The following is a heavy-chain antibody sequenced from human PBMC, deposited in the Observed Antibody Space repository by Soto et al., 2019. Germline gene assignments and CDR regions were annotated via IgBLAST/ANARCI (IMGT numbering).Heavy chain of an antibody. V-gene: IGHV3-23*01. Sequence: GGSLRLSCAASGVTFRRHAMSWVRQAPGQGQEWVSTISDSVNNTYSTDSVKGRYTISRDNSKNTLYLQMNSLRAEDTAVYYCARDSFCYPLWRQDHFYYCAQGSVVTVS. D-gene: IGHD3-3*01. J-gene: IGHJ4*02. CDR2: ISDSVNNT. CDR1: GVTFRRHA. CDR3: ARDSFCYPLWRQDHFYY.